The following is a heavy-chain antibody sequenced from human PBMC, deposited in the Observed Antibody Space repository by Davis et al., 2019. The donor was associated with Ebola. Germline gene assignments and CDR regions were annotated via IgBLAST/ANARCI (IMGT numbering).Heavy chain of an antibody. D-gene: IGHD2-2*01. CDR2: ISSSSSYI. J-gene: IGHJ5*02. Sequence: GGSLRLSCAASGFSFSSYAMNWVRQAPGKGLEWVSFISSSSSYIYYADSVKGRFTISRDNAKNSLYLQMNSLRAEDTAVYYCARGGDIVLVPAARRTNWFDPWGQGTLVTVSS. CDR3: ARGGDIVLVPAARRTNWFDP. V-gene: IGHV3-21*01. CDR1: GFSFSSYA.